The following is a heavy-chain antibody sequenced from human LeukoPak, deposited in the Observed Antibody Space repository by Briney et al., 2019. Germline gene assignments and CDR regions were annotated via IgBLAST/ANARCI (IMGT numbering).Heavy chain of an antibody. V-gene: IGHV1-24*01. CDR2: FDPEHREA. D-gene: IGHD1-26*01. CDR3: AAGGIYSLLDY. J-gene: IGHJ4*02. CDR1: GYTFTGYY. Sequence: GASVKVSCKASGYTFTGYYMHWVRQAPGQGLEWMGGFDPEHREAIYAQKFQGRVSMTEDTSTDTAYMELSSLRSEDTAVYYCAAGGIYSLLDYWGQGTLVTVSS.